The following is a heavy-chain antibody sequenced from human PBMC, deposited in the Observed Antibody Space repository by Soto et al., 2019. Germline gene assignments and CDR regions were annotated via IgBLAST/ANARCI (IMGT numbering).Heavy chain of an antibody. CDR1: GYSITAGGYY. Sequence: PSETLSLTCFVSGYSITAGGYYWSWIRHHPGKGLEWIGSFYSSGSIIYNPSLRSRVSISGDTSSNQFSMSLTSVTAADTARYYCARMYSSGSGWFHHWGQGTLVPVSS. J-gene: IGHJ5*02. CDR3: ARMYSSGSGWFHH. V-gene: IGHV4-31*03. CDR2: FYSSGSI. D-gene: IGHD6-19*01.